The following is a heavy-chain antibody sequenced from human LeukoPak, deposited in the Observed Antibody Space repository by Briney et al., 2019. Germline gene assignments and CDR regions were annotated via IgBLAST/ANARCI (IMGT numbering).Heavy chain of an antibody. Sequence: AASVKVSCKVSGYTLTELSMHWVRQAPGKGLEWMGGFDPEDGETIYAQKFQGRVTMTEDTSTDTAYMELSSLRSEDTAVYYCARHRLGYCSSTSCYGFDPWGQGTLVTVSS. CDR2: FDPEDGET. CDR3: ARHRLGYCSSTSCYGFDP. D-gene: IGHD2-2*01. J-gene: IGHJ5*02. CDR1: GYTLTELS. V-gene: IGHV1-24*01.